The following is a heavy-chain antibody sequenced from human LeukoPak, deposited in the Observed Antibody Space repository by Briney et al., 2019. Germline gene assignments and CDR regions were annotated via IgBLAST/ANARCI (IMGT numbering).Heavy chain of an antibody. CDR1: GFNFDEYV. D-gene: IGHD1-26*01. Sequence: PGRSLRLSCVASGFNFDEYVMHWVRQAPGKGLEWVSSISWNSARIDYADSVKGRFTISRDNAKNSLYLQMNSLRAEDTAVYYCARGPPTGSYYYFDYWGQGTLVTVSS. CDR2: ISWNSARI. J-gene: IGHJ4*02. CDR3: ARGPPTGSYYYFDY. V-gene: IGHV3-9*01.